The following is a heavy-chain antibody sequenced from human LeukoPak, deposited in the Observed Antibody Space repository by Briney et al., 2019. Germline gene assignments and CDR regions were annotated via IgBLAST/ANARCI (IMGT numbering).Heavy chain of an antibody. Sequence: SQTLSLTCTVSGGSISSGSYYWSWIRQPAGKGLEWIGRIYTSGSTNYNPSLKSRVTISVDTSKNQFSLKLSSVTAADTAVYYCARERGGAFDIWGQGTMVTVSS. CDR3: ARERGGAFDI. CDR2: IYTSGST. D-gene: IGHD1-26*01. CDR1: GGSISSGSYY. J-gene: IGHJ3*02. V-gene: IGHV4-61*02.